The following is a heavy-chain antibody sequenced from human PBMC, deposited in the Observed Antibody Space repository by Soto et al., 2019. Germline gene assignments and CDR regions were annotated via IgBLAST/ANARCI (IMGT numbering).Heavy chain of an antibody. V-gene: IGHV1-3*01. CDR2: INVGNGNT. CDR1: GYTSTNYA. Sequence: ASVKVSCKASGYTSTNYAVHWVRQAPGQGLQWIGWINVGNGNTKSSQKFQGRVTFSRDTSASTAYMEVSSLTSEDTAVYYCTSDNKGLADYWGQGTLVTVSS. J-gene: IGHJ4*02. CDR3: TSDNKGLADY.